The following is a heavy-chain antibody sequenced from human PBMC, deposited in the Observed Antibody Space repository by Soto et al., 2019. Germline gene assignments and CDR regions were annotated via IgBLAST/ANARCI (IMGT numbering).Heavy chain of an antibody. J-gene: IGHJ4*02. CDR3: AILGTGWYPPGY. Sequence: GESLKISCEGSGYIFSSHWIGWARQMPGKGLEWMGSIYPGDSDIRYSPSFQGLVTISADKSISTAYLQWNSLKASDSAMYYCAILGTGWYPPGYWGQGTLVTVSS. D-gene: IGHD6-19*01. CDR2: IYPGDSDI. CDR1: GYIFSSHW. V-gene: IGHV5-51*01.